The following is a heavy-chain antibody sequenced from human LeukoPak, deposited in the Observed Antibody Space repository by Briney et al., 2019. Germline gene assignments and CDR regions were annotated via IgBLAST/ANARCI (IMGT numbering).Heavy chain of an antibody. CDR2: IYYSGST. D-gene: IGHD3-10*01. CDR3: ARHYYGSGTKTRVFDY. J-gene: IGHJ4*02. V-gene: IGHV4-59*01. CDR1: ACSISSYY. Sequence: SETLSLSCNASACSISSYYWTWIRQPTGKEQEWIGYIYYSGSTNYTPSLKSRVTISVDTSKNQFSLKLSSVTAADTAVYYCARHYYGSGTKTRVFDYWGQGTLVTVSS.